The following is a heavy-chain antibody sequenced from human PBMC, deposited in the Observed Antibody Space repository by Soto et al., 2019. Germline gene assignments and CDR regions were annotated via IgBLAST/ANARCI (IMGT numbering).Heavy chain of an antibody. CDR2: IYYSGST. CDR1: GGSISSYY. Sequence: SETLSLTCTVSGGSISSYYWSWIRQPPGKGLEWIGYIYYSGSTNYNPSLKSRVTISVDTSKNQFSLKLSSVTAADTAVYYCARLKSAEWLSPGDLDYWGPGILVTVSS. D-gene: IGHD3-3*01. J-gene: IGHJ4*02. CDR3: ARLKSAEWLSPGDLDY. V-gene: IGHV4-59*01.